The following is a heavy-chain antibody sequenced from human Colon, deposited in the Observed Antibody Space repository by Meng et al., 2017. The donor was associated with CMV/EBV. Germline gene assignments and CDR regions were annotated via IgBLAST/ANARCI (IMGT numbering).Heavy chain of an antibody. J-gene: IGHJ4*02. D-gene: IGHD3-9*01. CDR2: IRSKAYGGTT. V-gene: IGHV3-49*02. Sequence: GESLKISCAACGVISSYFYMGGVRQAPGKGLEWVGFIRSKAYGGTTEFAASVKGRFTISRDDSKSIAYLQMDSLETEDTAVYYCTRALVLTGYYSGYWGQGTLVTVSS. CDR1: GVISSYFY. CDR3: TRALVLTGYYSGY.